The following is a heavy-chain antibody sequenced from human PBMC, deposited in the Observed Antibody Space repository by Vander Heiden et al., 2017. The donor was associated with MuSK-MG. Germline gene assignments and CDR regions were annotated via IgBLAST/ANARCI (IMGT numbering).Heavy chain of an antibody. Sequence: QVQLVQSGAAVKKPGASVKVSCQASGYTFTSYYMHWVRQAPGQGLEWMGIINPSGGSTSYAQKFQGRVTMTRDTSTSTVYMELSSLRSEDTAVYYCARDRSPAGVATSYYFDYWGQGTLVTVSS. V-gene: IGHV1-46*03. D-gene: IGHD5-12*01. J-gene: IGHJ4*02. CDR1: GYTFTSYY. CDR3: ARDRSPAGVATSYYFDY. CDR2: INPSGGST.